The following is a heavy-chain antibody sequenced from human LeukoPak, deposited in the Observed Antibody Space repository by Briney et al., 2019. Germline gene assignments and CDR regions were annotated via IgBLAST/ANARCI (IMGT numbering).Heavy chain of an antibody. CDR2: IYYSGST. J-gene: IGHJ5*02. V-gene: IGHV4-31*03. Sequence: SETLSLTCTVSGGSISSGGYYWSWIRQHPGKGLEWIGYIYYSGSTYYNPSLKSRVTISVDTSKNQFSLKLNSVTAADTAVYYCARAPTYYYDSSGARGSDPWGQGTLVTVSS. D-gene: IGHD3-22*01. CDR1: GGSISSGGYY. CDR3: ARAPTYYYDSSGARGSDP.